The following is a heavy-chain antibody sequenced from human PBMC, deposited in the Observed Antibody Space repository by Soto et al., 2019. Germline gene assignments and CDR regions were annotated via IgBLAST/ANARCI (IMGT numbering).Heavy chain of an antibody. J-gene: IGHJ4*02. CDR1: GYSFSSHG. CDR3: TRESGGATHFDYFDY. D-gene: IGHD3-10*01. Sequence: QVQMVQSGAEVKEPGASVKVSCKASGYSFSSHGLSWVRQAPGQGLEWMGWISVYNGNTKYAQKFQDRVTLTRDTSTSTAYMGLRSLRSDDTAVYFCTRESGGATHFDYFDYWGQGTLVTVSS. V-gene: IGHV1-18*01. CDR2: ISVYNGNT.